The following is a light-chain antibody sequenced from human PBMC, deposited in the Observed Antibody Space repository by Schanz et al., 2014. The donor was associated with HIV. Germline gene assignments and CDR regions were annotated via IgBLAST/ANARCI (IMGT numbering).Light chain of an antibody. CDR2: GAS. CDR3: QQYNNWPRT. V-gene: IGKV3D-15*01. Sequence: EIVLTQSPGTLSLSPGEVGTLSCRASQSISTHLAWYQQKPGQAPTLLIYGASKRATGIPDRFIGSGSGADFTLTISSLQSEDFAVYYCQQYNNWPRTFGQGTKVEIK. CDR1: QSISTH. J-gene: IGKJ1*01.